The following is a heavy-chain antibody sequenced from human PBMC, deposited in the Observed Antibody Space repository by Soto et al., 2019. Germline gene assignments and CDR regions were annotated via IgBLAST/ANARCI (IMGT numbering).Heavy chain of an antibody. CDR1: GYTFTSYG. D-gene: IGHD3-22*01. CDR2: ISAYNGNT. Sequence: GASVKVSCKASGYTFTSYGISWVRQAPGQGLEWMGWISAYNGNTNYAQKLQGRVTMTTDTSTSTAYMELRSLRSDDTAVYYCARDPDHDYYDSSGYSKNDYWGQGTLVTVSS. J-gene: IGHJ4*02. CDR3: ARDPDHDYYDSSGYSKNDY. V-gene: IGHV1-18*01.